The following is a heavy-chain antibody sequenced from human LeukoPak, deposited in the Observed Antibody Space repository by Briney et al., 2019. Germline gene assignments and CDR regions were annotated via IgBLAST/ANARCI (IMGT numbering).Heavy chain of an antibody. CDR2: FDPEDGET. D-gene: IGHD1-26*01. V-gene: IGHV1-24*01. CDR3: ATAEWELGPHSFDY. J-gene: IGHJ4*02. Sequence: ASVKVSCKVSGYTLTELSMHWVRQAPGKGLEWMGGFDPEDGETIYAQKFQGRVTMTEDTFTDTAYMELSSLRSEDTAVYYCATAEWELGPHSFDYWGQGTLVTVSS. CDR1: GYTLTELS.